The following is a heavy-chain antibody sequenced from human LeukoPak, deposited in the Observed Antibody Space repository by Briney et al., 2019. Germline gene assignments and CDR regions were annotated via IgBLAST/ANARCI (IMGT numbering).Heavy chain of an antibody. D-gene: IGHD1-26*01. Sequence: GESLKISCKGSGYSFTSYWIGWVRQMPGKGLEWMGIIYPGDSDTRYSPSFQGQVTISADKSISTAYLQWSSLKASDTAMYYCARVIVGANYYYYGMDVWGQGTTVTVSS. J-gene: IGHJ6*02. CDR1: GYSFTSYW. CDR3: ARVIVGANYYYYGMDV. V-gene: IGHV5-51*01. CDR2: IYPGDSDT.